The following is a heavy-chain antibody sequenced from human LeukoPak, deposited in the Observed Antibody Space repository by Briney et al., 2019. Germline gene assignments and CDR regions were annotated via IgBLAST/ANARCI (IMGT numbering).Heavy chain of an antibody. V-gene: IGHV3-53*01. CDR1: GFTVSSNY. CDR2: IYSGGST. CDR3: ASGGRAGWGPSYFDY. Sequence: PGGSLRLSCAASGFTVSSNYMSWVRQAPGKGLEWVSVIYSGGSTYYADSVKGRFTISRDNSKNTLYLQMNSLRAEDTAVYYCASGGRAGWGPSYFDYWGQGTLVTVSS. J-gene: IGHJ4*02. D-gene: IGHD6-19*01.